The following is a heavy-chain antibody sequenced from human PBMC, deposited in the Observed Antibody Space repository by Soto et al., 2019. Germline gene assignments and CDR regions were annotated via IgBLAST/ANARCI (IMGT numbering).Heavy chain of an antibody. J-gene: IGHJ4*02. CDR2: ISSSGSTI. V-gene: IGHV3-48*03. CDR3: ARGIVEAVRYFDWPGFDY. D-gene: IGHD3-9*01. Sequence: EVQLVESGGGLVQPGGSLRLSCAASGFTFSSYEMNWVRQAPGKGLEWVSYISSSGSTIYYADSVKGRFTISRDNAKNSLYLQMNSLRAEDTAVYYCARGIVEAVRYFDWPGFDYWGQGTLVTVSS. CDR1: GFTFSSYE.